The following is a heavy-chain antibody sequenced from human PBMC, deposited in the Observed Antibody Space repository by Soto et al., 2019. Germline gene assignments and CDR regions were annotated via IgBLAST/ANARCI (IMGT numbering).Heavy chain of an antibody. Sequence: PSETLSLTCTVSGGSISSYYWSWIRQPPGKGLEWIGYIYYSGSTNYNPSLKSRVTISVDTSKNQFSLKLSSVTAADTAVYYCARVFNGYNFESDYFDYWGQGTLVTVSS. V-gene: IGHV4-59*01. D-gene: IGHD5-12*01. CDR3: ARVFNGYNFESDYFDY. CDR1: GGSISSYY. CDR2: IYYSGST. J-gene: IGHJ4*02.